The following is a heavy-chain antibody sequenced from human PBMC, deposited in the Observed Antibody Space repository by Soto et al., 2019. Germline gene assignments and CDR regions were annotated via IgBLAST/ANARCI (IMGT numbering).Heavy chain of an antibody. D-gene: IGHD2-21*02. CDR1: GFTFSSCA. Sequence: GGSLRLSCAASGFTFSSCAMSWVRQAPGKGLEWVSAISAGAVATNYADSVKGRFTISRDNAKNTLCLQMNSLRAEDTAVYYCAKARTSETAYDVFDIWGQGTVVTVSS. CDR2: ISAGAVAT. V-gene: IGHV3-23*01. CDR3: AKARTSETAYDVFDI. J-gene: IGHJ3*02.